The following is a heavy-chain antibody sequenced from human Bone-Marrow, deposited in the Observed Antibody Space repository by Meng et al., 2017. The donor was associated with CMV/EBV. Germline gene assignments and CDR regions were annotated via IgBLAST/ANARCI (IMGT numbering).Heavy chain of an antibody. CDR2: IIPIFGTA. CDR3: ATRASWGPYYYYGMDV. J-gene: IGHJ6*02. D-gene: IGHD7-27*01. Sequence: SVKVSCKASGGTFSSYAISWVRQAPGQGLEWMGGIIPIFGTANYAQKFQGRVTITTDESTSTAYMELSSLRSEDTAVYYCATRASWGPYYYYGMDVWGQGTTVTVS. V-gene: IGHV1-69*05. CDR1: GGTFSSYA.